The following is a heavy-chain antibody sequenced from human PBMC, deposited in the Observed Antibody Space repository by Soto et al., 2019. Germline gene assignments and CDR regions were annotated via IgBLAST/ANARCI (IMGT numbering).Heavy chain of an antibody. V-gene: IGHV1-3*01. J-gene: IGHJ4*02. D-gene: IGHD6-19*01. Sequence: ASVKVSCKTSGYTFTSYAMHWVRQAPGQRLEWMGWINAGNGNTKYSQKFQGRVTITVDTSASTAYMELSSLRSEDTAIYYCARDLGGWPDYWGQGTLVTVSS. CDR3: ARDLGGWPDY. CDR2: INAGNGNT. CDR1: GYTFTSYA.